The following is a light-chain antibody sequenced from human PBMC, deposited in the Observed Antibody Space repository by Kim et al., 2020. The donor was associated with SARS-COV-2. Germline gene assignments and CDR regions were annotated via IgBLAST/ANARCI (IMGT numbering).Light chain of an antibody. J-gene: IGLJ2*01. CDR2: QDT. V-gene: IGLV3-1*01. CDR3: QAWVSSTLV. CDR1: HLGHKY. Sequence: VTPGQTATITCYGDHLGHKYVCWYQQKPGQSPLLVIYQDTRRPSGIPERFSGSNSENTATLTITGTQVTDEADYYCQAWVSSTLVFGGGTQLTVL.